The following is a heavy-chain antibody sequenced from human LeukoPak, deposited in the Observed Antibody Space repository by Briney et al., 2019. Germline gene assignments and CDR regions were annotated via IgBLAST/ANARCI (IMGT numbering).Heavy chain of an antibody. CDR2: ISYSGST. J-gene: IGHJ2*01. CDR3: ARKSSRGGFNSYDFWYFDL. CDR1: GGSISSYF. Sequence: SETLSLTCTVSGGSISSYFWSWLRQPPGKRLEWIGCISYSGSTDYNPSLKGRVTLSVDTSKNSLTLKLSSVTAADTAVYYCARKSSRGGFNSYDFWYFDLWGRGTLVTVSS. V-gene: IGHV4-59*08. D-gene: IGHD5-12*01.